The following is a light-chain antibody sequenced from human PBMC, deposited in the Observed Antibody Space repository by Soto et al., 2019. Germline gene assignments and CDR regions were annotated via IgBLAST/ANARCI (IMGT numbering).Light chain of an antibody. CDR3: ATWDISLPAVL. Sequence: QSVLMQPPSVSAPPGQKVTISCSGSTSNIAINYVSWYQKVPGTAPTLLIYDNDKRPSGIPDRFSASKSGTAATLDISGLQTGDEADYYCATWDISLPAVLFGGGTKLTVL. V-gene: IGLV1-51*01. CDR1: TSNIAINY. CDR2: DND. J-gene: IGLJ3*02.